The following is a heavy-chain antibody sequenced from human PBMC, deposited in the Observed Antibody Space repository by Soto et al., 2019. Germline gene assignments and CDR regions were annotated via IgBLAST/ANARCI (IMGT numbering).Heavy chain of an antibody. CDR2: IYPGDSDT. V-gene: IGHV5-51*01. CDR1: GYSFTSYW. CDR3: ARKREDDILTYNWFDP. J-gene: IGHJ5*02. D-gene: IGHD3-9*01. Sequence: PVESLNVSFKGSGYSFTSYWIGWVRQMPGKGLEWMGIIYPGDSDTRYSPSFQGQFTISADKSISTAYLQWSSLKASDNAMYYCARKREDDILTYNWFDPWGQGTLVTVSS.